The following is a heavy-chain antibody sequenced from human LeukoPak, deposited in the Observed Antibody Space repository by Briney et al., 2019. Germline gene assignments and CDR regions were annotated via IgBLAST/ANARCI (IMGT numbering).Heavy chain of an antibody. Sequence: GGSLRLSCAASGFTLSNFAMHWVRQATGKGLEWVSAIGTAGDTFYPGSMKGRFTISRENVKNSLYLQMNNLRAEDTAVYYCARQITPHGNFDYWGQGTLVTVSS. V-gene: IGHV3-13*01. CDR2: IGTAGDT. CDR1: GFTLSNFA. CDR3: ARQITPHGNFDY. J-gene: IGHJ4*02. D-gene: IGHD1-14*01.